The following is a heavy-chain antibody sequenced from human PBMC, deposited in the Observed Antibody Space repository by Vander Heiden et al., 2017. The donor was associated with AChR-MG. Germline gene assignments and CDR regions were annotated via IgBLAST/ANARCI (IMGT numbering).Heavy chain of an antibody. V-gene: IGHV1-8*01. D-gene: IGHD2-21*02. CDR3: ARAGGGIVVVTLDAFDI. J-gene: IGHJ3*02. CDR2: MNPNSGNT. CDR1: GYTFTSYD. Sequence: QVQLVQSGAEVKKPGASVKVSCKASGYTFTSYDINWVRQATGQGLEWMGWMNPNSGNTGYAQKFQGRVTMTRNTSISTAYMELSSLRSEDTAVYYCARAGGGIVVVTLDAFDIWGQGTMVTVSS.